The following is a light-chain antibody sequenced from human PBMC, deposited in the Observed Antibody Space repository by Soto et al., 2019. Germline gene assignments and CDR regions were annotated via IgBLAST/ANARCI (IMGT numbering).Light chain of an antibody. CDR3: QQYNSYPLT. J-gene: IGKJ4*01. CDR2: KAS. CDR1: QSISSW. Sequence: DIQMTQSPSTLSASVGDRVTITCRASQSISSWLAWYQQKPGKAPNLLIYKASSLESGVPSRFSGSGSGTEFTLTISRLQPDDFATSYCQQYNSYPLTFGGGTKVAIK. V-gene: IGKV1-5*03.